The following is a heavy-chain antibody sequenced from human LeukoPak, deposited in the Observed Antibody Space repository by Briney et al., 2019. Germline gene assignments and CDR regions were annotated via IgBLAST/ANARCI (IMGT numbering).Heavy chain of an antibody. CDR2: IYYSGST. D-gene: IGHD4-17*01. V-gene: IGHV4-31*03. Sequence: SSQTLSLTCTVSGGSISSGGYYWSWIRQHPGKGLEWIGYIYYSGSTYYNPSLKSRVTISVDTSKNQFSLKLSSVTAADTAVYYCARKNDYGDYVNAFDIWGQGTMVTVSS. J-gene: IGHJ3*02. CDR3: ARKNDYGDYVNAFDI. CDR1: GGSISSGGYY.